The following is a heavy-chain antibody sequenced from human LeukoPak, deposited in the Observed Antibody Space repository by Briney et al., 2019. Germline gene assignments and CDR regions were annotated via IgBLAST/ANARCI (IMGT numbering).Heavy chain of an antibody. V-gene: IGHV1-46*01. J-gene: IGHJ4*02. Sequence: ASVKVSCKASGYTFTSYYMHWVRQAPGQGPEWMGIINPSGGSTSYAQKFQGRVTMTRDTSTSTVYMELSSLRSEDTAVYYCAREVYLGIAAAGYAPFDYWGQGTLVTVSS. CDR2: INPSGGST. CDR3: AREVYLGIAAAGYAPFDY. CDR1: GYTFTSYY. D-gene: IGHD6-13*01.